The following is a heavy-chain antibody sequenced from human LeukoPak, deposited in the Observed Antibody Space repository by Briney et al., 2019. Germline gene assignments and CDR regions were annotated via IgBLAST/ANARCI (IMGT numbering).Heavy chain of an antibody. CDR2: IRYDGSNK. Sequence: GGSLRLSCAASGFTFSSYGMHWVRQAPGKGLEWVAFIRYDGSNKYYADSVKGRFTISRDNSKNTLYLQMNSLRVEDTAVYYCAKGGSGWYEDWFDPWGQGTLVTVSS. CDR3: AKGGSGWYEDWFDP. J-gene: IGHJ5*02. V-gene: IGHV3-30*02. D-gene: IGHD6-19*01. CDR1: GFTFSSYG.